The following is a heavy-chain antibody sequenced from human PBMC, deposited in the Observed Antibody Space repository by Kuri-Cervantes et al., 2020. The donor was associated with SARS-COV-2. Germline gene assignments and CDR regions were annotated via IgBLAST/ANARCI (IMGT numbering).Heavy chain of an antibody. V-gene: IGHV4-34*01. D-gene: IGHD6-19*01. CDR3: ARPNIKQWLVLFGTGSAFDI. Sequence: GSLRLSCAASGFTFSSYAMHWVRQPPGKGLEWIGEINHSGSTNYNPSLKSRVTISVDTSKNQFSLKLSSVTAADTAVYYCARPNIKQWLVLFGTGSAFDIWGQGTMVTVSS. CDR1: GFTFSSYA. CDR2: INHSGST. J-gene: IGHJ3*02.